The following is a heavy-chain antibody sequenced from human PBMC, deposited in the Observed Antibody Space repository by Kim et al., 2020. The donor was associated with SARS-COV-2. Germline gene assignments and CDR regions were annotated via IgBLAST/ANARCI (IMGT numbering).Heavy chain of an antibody. D-gene: IGHD6-19*01. V-gene: IGHV3-30*05. J-gene: IGHJ5*02. CDR3: ARGPYSSGWYDWFDP. Sequence: SVKGRVTNSRDNSKNTLYLQMNSLRAEGTAVYYCARGPYSSGWYDWFDPWGQGTLVTVSS.